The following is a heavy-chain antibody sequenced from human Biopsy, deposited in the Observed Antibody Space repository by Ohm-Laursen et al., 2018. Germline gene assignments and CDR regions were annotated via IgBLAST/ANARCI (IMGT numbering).Heavy chain of an antibody. V-gene: IGHV4-4*07. CDR2: IYSSGRT. D-gene: IGHD4-17*01. Sequence: SETLSLTCTVSGGSISDYFWSWIRQPADKGLEYIGRIYSSGRTFYNPSLKSRVTMSVATSDNQFSLKLGSVTAADTAVYFCARDAYGDYDTYY. CDR1: GGSISDYF. CDR3: ARDAYGDYDTYY. J-gene: IGHJ6*03.